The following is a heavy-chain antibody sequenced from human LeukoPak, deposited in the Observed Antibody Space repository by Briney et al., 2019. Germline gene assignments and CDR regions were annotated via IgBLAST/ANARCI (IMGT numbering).Heavy chain of an antibody. D-gene: IGHD6-6*01. Sequence: PSETLSLTCAVSGGSISSGGYSWSWIRQPPGKGLEWIGYIYHSGSTYYNPSLKSRVTISVDRSKNQFSLELSSVTAADTAVYYCARGISSSGTSLLDYWGQGTLVTVSS. CDR1: GGSISSGGYS. CDR3: ARGISSSGTSLLDY. J-gene: IGHJ4*02. CDR2: IYHSGST. V-gene: IGHV4-30-2*01.